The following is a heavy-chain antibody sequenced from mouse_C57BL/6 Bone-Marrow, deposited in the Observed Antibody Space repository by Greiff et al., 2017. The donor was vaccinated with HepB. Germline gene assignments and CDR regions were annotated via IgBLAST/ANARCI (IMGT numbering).Heavy chain of an antibody. CDR2: INPSSGYT. V-gene: IGHV1-4*01. Sequence: LQESGAELARPGASVKMSCKASGYTFTSYTMHWVKQRPGQGLEWIGYINPSSGYTKYNQKFKDKATLTADKSSSTAYMQLSSLTSEDSAVYYCARSRRRRYYAMDYWGQGTSVTVSS. J-gene: IGHJ4*01. CDR3: ARSRRRRYYAMDY. CDR1: GYTFTSYT.